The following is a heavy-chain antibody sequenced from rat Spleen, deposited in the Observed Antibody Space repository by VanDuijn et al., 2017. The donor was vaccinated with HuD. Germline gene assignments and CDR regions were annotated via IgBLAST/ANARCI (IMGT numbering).Heavy chain of an antibody. J-gene: IGHJ4*01. CDR3: ASLMYTPDYLGVMDV. D-gene: IGHD1-6*01. CDR2: ISPSGGGT. CDR1: GFTFNNYD. Sequence: EVQLVESGGGLVQPGRSLQLSCAASGFTFNNYDMAWVRQTPTKGLEWVASISPSGGGTYYRDSVKGRFTVSRDNAKSTLYLQMDSLRSEDTATYYCASLMYTPDYLGVMDVWGQGASVAVSS. V-gene: IGHV5-25*01.